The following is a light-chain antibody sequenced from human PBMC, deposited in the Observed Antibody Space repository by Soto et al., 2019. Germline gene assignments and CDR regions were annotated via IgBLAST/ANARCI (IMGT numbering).Light chain of an antibody. CDR3: SSYTISSYYV. J-gene: IGLJ1*01. CDR1: SSDVGGYDY. V-gene: IGLV2-14*03. CDR2: DVS. Sequence: QSALTQPASVSGSPGQSITISCTGTSSDVGGYDYVSWYQQHPGKAHKLMIYDVSNRPSGVSSRFSGSKSGNTASLTISGLQAEDEADYYCSSYTISSYYVFGTGTKLTVL.